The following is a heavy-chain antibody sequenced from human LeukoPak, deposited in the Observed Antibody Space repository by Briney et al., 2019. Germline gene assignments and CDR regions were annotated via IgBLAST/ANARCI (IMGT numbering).Heavy chain of an antibody. CDR3: ARSARLMKGVVEVTALDD. V-gene: IGHV3-74*01. CDR1: GFIFSSYW. Sequence: GGSLRLSCAASGFIFSSYWMHWVRHAPGKGLAWVSRINTDGSSTRYADSVKGRFTLSRDNAKNTLYLQMNSLRADDTAVYYCARSARLMKGVVEVTALDDWGQGTLVTVSS. CDR2: INTDGSST. J-gene: IGHJ4*02. D-gene: IGHD3-3*01.